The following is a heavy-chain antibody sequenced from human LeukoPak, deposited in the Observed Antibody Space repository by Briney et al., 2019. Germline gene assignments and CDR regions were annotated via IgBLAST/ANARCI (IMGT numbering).Heavy chain of an antibody. CDR2: ISNSGTIT. CDR3: ARDTYYYDSSDYYFXGGFDX. V-gene: IGHV3-11*04. J-gene: IGHJ4*02. CDR1: GFTFSDYY. D-gene: IGHD3-22*01. Sequence: GGSLRLSCAASGFTFSDYYMNWIRQAPGKGLEWVSYISNSGTITSYADSVKGRFTISRDNTKNSLYLQMISLRAEDTAVYYCARDTYYYDSSDYYFXGGFDXXXXGTLVTV.